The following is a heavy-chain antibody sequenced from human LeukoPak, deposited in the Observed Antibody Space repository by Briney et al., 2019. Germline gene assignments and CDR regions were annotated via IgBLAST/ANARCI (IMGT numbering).Heavy chain of an antibody. CDR1: SYTFTSYG. D-gene: IGHD2-15*01. J-gene: IGHJ4*02. CDR3: ARVGCVGGSCCYDY. Sequence: ASVKVSCKASSYTFTSYGISWVRQAHGHGREWMGWISTYNGNTNYAQKLQGRVTMTPDTSTSTAYMELRSLRSDDTAVYYCARVGCVGGSCCYDYWGQGTLVTVSS. CDR2: ISTYNGNT. V-gene: IGHV1-18*01.